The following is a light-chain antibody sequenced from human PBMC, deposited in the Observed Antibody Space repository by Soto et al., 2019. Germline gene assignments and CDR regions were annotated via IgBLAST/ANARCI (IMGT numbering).Light chain of an antibody. J-gene: IGLJ1*01. CDR1: SSDVGAYKY. Sequence: QSALTQPASVSASPGQSITISCTGISSDVGAYKYVSWYQQRPGKAPKVVIYDVNNRPSGVSSRFSASKSGNTASLTISGLQAEDEADCYCSSYTVSSTQFVFGTGTKLTVL. CDR3: SSYTVSSTQFV. CDR2: DVN. V-gene: IGLV2-14*01.